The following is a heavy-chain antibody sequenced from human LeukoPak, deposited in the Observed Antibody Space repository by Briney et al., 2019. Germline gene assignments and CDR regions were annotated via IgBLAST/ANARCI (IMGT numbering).Heavy chain of an antibody. Sequence: SVKVSCKASGGSFCSYAISWVREAPGQGLEWMGRIIPILGVANHAQKFQGRDTITADKSTGTAFMELSSLRSEDTAVYYCARDYYYDSSAYSPFDYWGQGTLVTVSS. CDR3: ARDYYYDSSAYSPFDY. D-gene: IGHD3-22*01. CDR1: GGSFCSYA. V-gene: IGHV1-69*04. J-gene: IGHJ4*02. CDR2: IIPILGVA.